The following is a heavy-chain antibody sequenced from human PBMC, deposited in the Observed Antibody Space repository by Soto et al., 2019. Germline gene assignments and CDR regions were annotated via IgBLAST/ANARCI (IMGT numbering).Heavy chain of an antibody. J-gene: IGHJ5*02. D-gene: IGHD3-3*01. CDR3: ARGEYDFWSGYSHHNWFDP. Sequence: QVQLQGSGPGLVKPSETLSLTCTVSGGSISSYYWSWIRQPPGKGLEWIGYIYYSGSTNYNPSLKSRVTISVDTSKNQFSLKLSSVTAADTAVYYCARGEYDFWSGYSHHNWFDPWGQGTLVTVSS. CDR1: GGSISSYY. V-gene: IGHV4-59*08. CDR2: IYYSGST.